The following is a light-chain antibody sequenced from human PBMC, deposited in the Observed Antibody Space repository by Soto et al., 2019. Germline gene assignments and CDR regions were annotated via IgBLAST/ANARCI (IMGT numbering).Light chain of an antibody. CDR2: GVS. Sequence: DIVLTQSPATLSVSPGDTVTLSCRASESLFGFLAWYQQKPGQAPRLLMYGVSTRATGIPSRFSGGGSATDFHLTISSLQSEDSAFYFCQSYNDWPFASGLGTRLEI. CDR1: ESLFGF. CDR3: QSYNDWPFA. J-gene: IGKJ2*01. V-gene: IGKV3-15*01.